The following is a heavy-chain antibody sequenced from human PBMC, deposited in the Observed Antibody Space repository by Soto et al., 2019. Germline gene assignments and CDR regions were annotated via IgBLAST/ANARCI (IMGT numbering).Heavy chain of an antibody. J-gene: IGHJ5*02. CDR3: AKAYVHYDFWSGYYNNWFDP. CDR2: ISGSGGST. D-gene: IGHD3-3*01. Sequence: VGSVRLSCGASGFAFTSSALSWVRQAPGKGLEWVSAISGSGGSTYYADSVKGRFTISRDNSKNTLYLQMNSLRAEDTAVYYCAKAYVHYDFWSGYYNNWFDPWGQGTLVTVSS. V-gene: IGHV3-23*01. CDR1: GFAFTSSA.